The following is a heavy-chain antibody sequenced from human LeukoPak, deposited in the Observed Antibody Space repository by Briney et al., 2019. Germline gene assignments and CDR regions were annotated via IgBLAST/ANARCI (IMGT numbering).Heavy chain of an antibody. CDR2: IKQDGSEK. D-gene: IGHD2-15*01. CDR1: GFTFNNYW. V-gene: IGHV3-7*01. Sequence: GGSLRLSCAASGFTFNNYWMTWVRQAPGKGLEWVANIKQDGSEKFYVDSVKGRFTISRENTKNLLYLQMNSLRSEDTAVYYCARFIGGFCSGGSCYPHSPWGQGTLVTVSS. J-gene: IGHJ5*02. CDR3: ARFIGGFCSGGSCYPHSP.